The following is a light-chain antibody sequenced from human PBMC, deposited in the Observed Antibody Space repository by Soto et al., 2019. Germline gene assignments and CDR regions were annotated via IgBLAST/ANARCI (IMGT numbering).Light chain of an antibody. V-gene: IGKV3-15*01. CDR1: QSVTSN. CDR2: GTS. CDR3: QHYYPWPYT. Sequence: EIVMTQSPATLSVSPGEGATLSCRASQSVTSNLAWYQQQPGQAPRLLIYGTSTRATGIPARLSGSGSGTESTLTISSREHADFAVVYCQHYYPWPYTFGQGTNLEIK. J-gene: IGKJ2*01.